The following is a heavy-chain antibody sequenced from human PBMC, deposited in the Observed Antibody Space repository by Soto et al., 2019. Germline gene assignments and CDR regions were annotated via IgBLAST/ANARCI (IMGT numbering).Heavy chain of an antibody. CDR1: GFTFSSYA. CDR3: AKERTGVVVITRADY. J-gene: IGHJ4*02. CDR2: ISGSGGST. D-gene: IGHD3-22*01. Sequence: GGSLRLSCAASGFTFSSYAMSWVRQAPGKGLEWVSAISGSGGSTYYAASVKGRFTISRDNSKNTLYLQMNSLRAEDTAVYYCAKERTGVVVITRADYWGQGTLVTVSS. V-gene: IGHV3-23*01.